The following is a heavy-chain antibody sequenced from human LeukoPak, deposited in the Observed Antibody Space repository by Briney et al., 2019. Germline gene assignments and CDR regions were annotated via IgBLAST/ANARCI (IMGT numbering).Heavy chain of an antibody. J-gene: IGHJ4*01. Sequence: AAVKVSFKVSGYTLTELSMHWVRQAPGKGLEWMGGFDSEDGETIYAQKFQGRVTMTEDTSTDTAYMELSSLRSEDTAVYYCATLPHYYDSSGAFDYWGQGTLVTVSS. D-gene: IGHD3-22*01. CDR3: ATLPHYYDSSGAFDY. CDR2: FDSEDGET. V-gene: IGHV1-24*01. CDR1: GYTLTELS.